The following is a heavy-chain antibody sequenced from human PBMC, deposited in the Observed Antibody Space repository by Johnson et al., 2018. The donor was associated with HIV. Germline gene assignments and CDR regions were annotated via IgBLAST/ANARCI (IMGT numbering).Heavy chain of an antibody. CDR1: GFTFSSYG. D-gene: IGHD5-24*01. Sequence: QVQLVESGGGVVQPGRSLRLSCAASGFTFSSYGMHCVRQAPCKGLEWVAFISYDGSNKYYADSVKGRFTISRDDSKNTLYLQMNSLRAEDTAVYYCARDGPWLQSQRDAFDIWGQGTMVTVSS. CDR2: ISYDGSNK. J-gene: IGHJ3*02. CDR3: ARDGPWLQSQRDAFDI. V-gene: IGHV3-30*19.